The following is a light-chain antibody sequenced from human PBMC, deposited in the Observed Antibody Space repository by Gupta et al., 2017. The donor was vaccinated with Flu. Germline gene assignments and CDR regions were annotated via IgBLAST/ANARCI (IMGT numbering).Light chain of an antibody. V-gene: IGLV2-14*01. J-gene: IGLJ3*02. CDR3: SSYTSSSTRV. Sequence: QSALTQPASVSGSPGQSITISCPGTSSDVGGYNYVSWYQQHPGKAPKLMIYEVGNRPSGVSNRFSGSKSGNTASLTISGLQAEDEADYYCSSYTSSSTRVFGGGTKLTVL. CDR2: EVG. CDR1: SSDVGGYNY.